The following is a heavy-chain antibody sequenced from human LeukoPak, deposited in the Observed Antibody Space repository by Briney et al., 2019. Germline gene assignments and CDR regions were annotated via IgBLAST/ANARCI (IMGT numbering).Heavy chain of an antibody. CDR3: ARGSGNSGFQLDY. Sequence: SETLSLTCAVYGGSFSGYYWSWIRQPPGKGLEWIGEINHSGSTNYNPSLKSRVTISVDTSKNQFSLKLSSVTAADTAVYYCARGSGNSGFQLDYWGQGTLVTVSS. CDR2: INHSGST. J-gene: IGHJ4*02. V-gene: IGHV4-34*01. CDR1: GGSFSGYY. D-gene: IGHD4-23*01.